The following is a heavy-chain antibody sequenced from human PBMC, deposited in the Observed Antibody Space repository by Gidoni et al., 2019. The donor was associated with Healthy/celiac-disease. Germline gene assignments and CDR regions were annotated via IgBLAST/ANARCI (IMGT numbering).Heavy chain of an antibody. Sequence: QVPLLESGGGVVQPGRSLSLSCAASGFTFSRSGLHWGRQAPCTGLEWVAVISDEGSNKYYADSVKGRFTISRENSKNTLYLKMNSLRAEDTAVYYCAKDLEEYCSGGSCYGFDYWGQGTLVTVSS. CDR1: GFTFSRSG. CDR2: ISDEGSNK. J-gene: IGHJ4*02. V-gene: IGHV3-30*18. CDR3: AKDLEEYCSGGSCYGFDY. D-gene: IGHD2-15*01.